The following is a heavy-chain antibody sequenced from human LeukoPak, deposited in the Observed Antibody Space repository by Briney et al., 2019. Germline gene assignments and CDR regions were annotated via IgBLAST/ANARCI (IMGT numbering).Heavy chain of an antibody. CDR2: IDPSDSYT. CDR1: GSRFTSYW. D-gene: IGHD3-22*01. CDR3: ARPYYYDSSGYQD. Sequence: GEPLRISCQGSGSRFTSYWISWVRQMPGKGLEWMGRIDPSDSYTNYSPSFQGHVTISADKSISTAYLQWSSLTASDTAMYYCARPYYYDSSGYQDWGQGTLVTVSS. V-gene: IGHV5-10-1*01. J-gene: IGHJ4*02.